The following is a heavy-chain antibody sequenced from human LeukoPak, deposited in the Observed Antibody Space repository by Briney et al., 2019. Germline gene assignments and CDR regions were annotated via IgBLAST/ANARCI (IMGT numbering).Heavy chain of an antibody. CDR1: GGSISSGSYY. Sequence: SETLSLTCTVSGGSISSGSYYWSWIRQPAGKGLEWIGRIYTSGGTNYNPSLKSRVTISLDTSKNHSSLKLSSVTAADTAVYYCAGRANYYGSGGHDYWGQGTLVTVSS. V-gene: IGHV4-61*02. CDR2: IYTSGGT. J-gene: IGHJ4*02. D-gene: IGHD3-10*01. CDR3: AGRANYYGSGGHDY.